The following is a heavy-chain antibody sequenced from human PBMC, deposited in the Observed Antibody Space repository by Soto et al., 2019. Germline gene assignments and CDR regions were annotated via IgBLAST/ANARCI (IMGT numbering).Heavy chain of an antibody. CDR3: AREKADFWGGYYGPEPDY. D-gene: IGHD3-3*01. V-gene: IGHV1-18*01. J-gene: IGHJ4*02. CDR2: ISAYNGYT. CDR1: GYTFSNYG. Sequence: ASVKVSCKASGYTFSNYGVTWVRQAPGQGLEWMGWISAYNGYTNYAQKLQGRVTMTRDTSTSTAYMELRSLRSDDTAVYYCAREKADFWGGYYGPEPDYWGQGTLVTVSS.